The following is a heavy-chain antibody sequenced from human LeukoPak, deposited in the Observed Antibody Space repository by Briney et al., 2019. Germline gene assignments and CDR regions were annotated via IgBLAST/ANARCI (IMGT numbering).Heavy chain of an antibody. Sequence: PGGSLRLSCVASGFTFSNYAMSWVRQAPGKGLEWVSTISGGGITTYYADSAKGRFTISRDNSKNTLYLQMNSLRAEDTAVYYCGRDPNGDYVGAFEFWGQGTLVSVSS. CDR1: GFTFSNYA. J-gene: IGHJ3*01. CDR2: ISGGGITT. D-gene: IGHD4-17*01. CDR3: GRDPNGDYVGAFEF. V-gene: IGHV3-23*01.